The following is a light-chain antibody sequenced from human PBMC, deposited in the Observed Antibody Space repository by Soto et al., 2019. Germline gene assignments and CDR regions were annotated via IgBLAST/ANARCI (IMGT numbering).Light chain of an antibody. CDR2: GNS. J-gene: IGLJ2*01. V-gene: IGLV1-40*01. Sequence: QAVVTQPPSVSGAPGQRVTISCTGSSSNIGAGYDVHWYQQLPGTAPKLLIYGNSNRPSGVPDRFSGSKSGTSASLAITGLRAEDGADYPCQSYDSSLGGSVFGGGTKVT. CDR1: SSNIGAGYD. CDR3: QSYDSSLGGSV.